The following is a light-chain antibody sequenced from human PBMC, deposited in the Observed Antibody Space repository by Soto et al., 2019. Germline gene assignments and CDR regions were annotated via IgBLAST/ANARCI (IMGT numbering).Light chain of an antibody. Sequence: EIVSTQSPGTLSLSPGERATLSCRASQSVSSSYLAWYQQKPGQAPRLLIYGASSWATGIPDRFSASGRGTDFTLAISSLEPEDYAVYYLQQYGSSPAFGQGTKVDIK. V-gene: IGKV3-20*01. CDR2: GAS. CDR3: QQYGSSPA. J-gene: IGKJ1*01. CDR1: QSVSSSY.